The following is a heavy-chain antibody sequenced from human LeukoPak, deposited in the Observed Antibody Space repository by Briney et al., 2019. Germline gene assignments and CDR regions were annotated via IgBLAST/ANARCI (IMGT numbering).Heavy chain of an antibody. J-gene: IGHJ3*02. CDR1: GYTFTGYY. V-gene: IGHV1-46*01. Sequence: ASVKVSCKASGYTFTGYYMHWVRQAPGQGLEWVGIINPSGDPTTYAQKFQGRVTMTSDMSTSTVYTELSSLRSEDTAVYYCATRRLSGSYFPIHDAFDIWGQGTMVTVSS. CDR2: INPSGDPT. CDR3: ATRRLSGSYFPIHDAFDI. D-gene: IGHD1-26*01.